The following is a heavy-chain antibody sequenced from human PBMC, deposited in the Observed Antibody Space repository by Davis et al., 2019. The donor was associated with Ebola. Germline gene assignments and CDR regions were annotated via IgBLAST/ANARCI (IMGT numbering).Heavy chain of an antibody. CDR2: IYYSGST. V-gene: IGHV4-39*01. Sequence: PGGSLRLSCTVSGGSISSSSYYWGWIRQPPGKGLEWIGSIYYSGSTYYNPSLKSRVTISVDTSKNQFSLKLSSVTAADTAVYYCARQWFWGSSGWPDAFDIWGQGTMVTVSS. D-gene: IGHD6-19*01. CDR1: GGSISSSSYY. CDR3: ARQWFWGSSGWPDAFDI. J-gene: IGHJ3*02.